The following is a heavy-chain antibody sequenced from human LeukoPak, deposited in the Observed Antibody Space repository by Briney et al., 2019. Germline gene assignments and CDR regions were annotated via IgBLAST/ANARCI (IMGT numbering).Heavy chain of an antibody. V-gene: IGHV3-30*02. D-gene: IGHD3-10*01. CDR2: IRYDGDNK. CDR1: GFTFSRFG. J-gene: IGHJ4*02. CDR3: TKSRSDAWSGSFDY. Sequence: GGSLRLSCATSGFTFSRFGIHWVRQAPGKGLKWVAFIRYDGDNKYYADSVKGRFSISRDNSKNTVDVQMNSLRLEDTAVYYCTKSRSDAWSGSFDYWGQGTLVTVSS.